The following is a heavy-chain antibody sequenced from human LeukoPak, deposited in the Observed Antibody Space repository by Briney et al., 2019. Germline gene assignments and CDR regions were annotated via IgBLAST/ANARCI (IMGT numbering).Heavy chain of an antibody. CDR3: AKDHYYYGSGIYFMHYFDY. Sequence: PGGSLRLSCAASGFTFSSYGMHWVRQAPGKGLEWVAVISYDGSNKYYAESVKGRFTISRENSKNTLHLQMNSLRAEGTAVYYCAKDHYYYGSGIYFMHYFDYWGQGTLVTVSS. J-gene: IGHJ4*02. CDR2: ISYDGSNK. CDR1: GFTFSSYG. D-gene: IGHD3-10*01. V-gene: IGHV3-30*18.